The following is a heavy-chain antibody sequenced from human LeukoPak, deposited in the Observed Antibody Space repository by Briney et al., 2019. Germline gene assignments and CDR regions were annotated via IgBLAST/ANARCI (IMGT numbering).Heavy chain of an antibody. CDR3: TVAGDFDY. Sequence: GGSLRLSCAASGFTFSGSATHWVRQASGKGLEWVGRIRSKANSYATAYAASVKGRFTISRDDSKNTAYLQMNSLKTEDTAVYYCTVAGDFDYWGQGTLVTVSS. CDR2: IRSKANSYAT. J-gene: IGHJ4*02. CDR1: GFTFSGSA. D-gene: IGHD6-19*01. V-gene: IGHV3-73*01.